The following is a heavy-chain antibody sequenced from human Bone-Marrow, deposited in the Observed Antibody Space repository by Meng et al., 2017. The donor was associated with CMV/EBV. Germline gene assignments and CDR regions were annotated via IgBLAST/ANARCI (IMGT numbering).Heavy chain of an antibody. CDR1: GGTFSSYA. J-gene: IGHJ4*02. CDR3: ARDLSRSPLGYCSSTSCYSNDY. CDR2: INPNSGGT. Sequence: ASVKVSCKASGGTFSSYAISWVRQAPGQGLEWMGWINPNSGGTNYAQKFQGRVTMTRDTSISTAYMELSRLRSDDTAVYYCARDLSRSPLGYCSSTSCYSNDYWGQGTLVTVSS. V-gene: IGHV1-2*02. D-gene: IGHD2-2*01.